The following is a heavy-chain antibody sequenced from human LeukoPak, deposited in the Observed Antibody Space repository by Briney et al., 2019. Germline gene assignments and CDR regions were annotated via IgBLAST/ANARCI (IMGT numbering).Heavy chain of an antibody. CDR3: ARVERFLEWLLPNHAFDI. CDR1: GYSISSGYY. J-gene: IGHJ3*02. CDR2: IYHSGST. D-gene: IGHD3-3*01. Sequence: SETLSLTCTVSGYSISSGYYWGWIRQPPGKGLEWIGSIYHSGSTYYNPSLKSRVTISVDTSKNQFSLKLSSVTAADTAVYYCARVERFLEWLLPNHAFDIWGQGTMVTVSS. V-gene: IGHV4-38-2*02.